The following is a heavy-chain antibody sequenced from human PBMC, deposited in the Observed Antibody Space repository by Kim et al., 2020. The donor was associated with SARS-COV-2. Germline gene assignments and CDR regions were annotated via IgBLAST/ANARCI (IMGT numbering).Heavy chain of an antibody. CDR2: ISGDGSNK. D-gene: IGHD2-15*01. V-gene: IGHV3-23*01. J-gene: IGHJ3*01. CDR1: GFTFSSFG. CDR3: ARDSCRDDSGVGAFDY. Sequence: GGSLRLSCAASGFTFSSFGMNWVRQAPGKGLEWVSGISGDGSNKYYADSVKGRFTISRDNSKNTLYLQMNSLRAEDTAVYYCARDSCRDDSGVGAFDYWG.